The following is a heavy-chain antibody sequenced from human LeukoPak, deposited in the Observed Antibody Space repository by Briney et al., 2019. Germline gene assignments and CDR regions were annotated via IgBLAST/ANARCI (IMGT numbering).Heavy chain of an antibody. D-gene: IGHD2-21*02. J-gene: IGHJ4*02. CDR1: GGSISSSSYY. Sequence: SETLSLTCTVSGGSISSSSYYWGWIRQPPGKGLEWIGSIYYSGSTYYNPSLKSRVTISVDTSKNQFSLKLSSVTAADTAVYYCARGDLKGVTAYDYWGQGTLVTVSS. CDR2: IYYSGST. V-gene: IGHV4-39*07. CDR3: ARGDLKGVTAYDY.